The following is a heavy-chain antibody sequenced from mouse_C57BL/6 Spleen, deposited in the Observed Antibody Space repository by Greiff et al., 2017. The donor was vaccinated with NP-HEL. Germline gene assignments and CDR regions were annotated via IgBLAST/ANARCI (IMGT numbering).Heavy chain of an antibody. CDR2: INPSNGGT. V-gene: IGHV1-53*01. CDR3: ARCTTGAYAMDY. CDR1: GYTFTSYW. J-gene: IGHJ4*01. Sequence: QVQLQQPGTELVKPGASVKLSCKASGYTFTSYWMHWVKQRPGQGLEWIGNINPSNGGTNYNEKFKSKATLTVDKSSSTAYMQLSSLTSEDSAVDDCARCTTGAYAMDYWGQGTSVTVSS. D-gene: IGHD1-1*01.